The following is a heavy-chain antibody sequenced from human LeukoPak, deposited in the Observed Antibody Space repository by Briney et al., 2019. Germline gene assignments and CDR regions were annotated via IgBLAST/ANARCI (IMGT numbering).Heavy chain of an antibody. Sequence: RASVTVSCKASGGTFSSYAISWVRQAPGQGLEWMGRIIPILGIANYAQKFQGRVTITADKSTSTAYMELSSLRSEDTAVYYCARDRGMGGVAINGYWGQGTLVTVSS. CDR1: GGTFSSYA. CDR2: IIPILGIA. J-gene: IGHJ4*02. CDR3: ARDRGMGGVAINGY. D-gene: IGHD3-3*01. V-gene: IGHV1-69*04.